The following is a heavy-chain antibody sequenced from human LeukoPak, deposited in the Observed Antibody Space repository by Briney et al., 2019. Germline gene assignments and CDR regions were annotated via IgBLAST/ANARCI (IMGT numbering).Heavy chain of an antibody. V-gene: IGHV1-18*01. CDR1: GYSFTNYG. D-gene: IGHD3-10*01. CDR2: ISVNNADT. CDR3: ARVRWFGELFSDY. Sequence: ASVKVSCKASGYSFTNYGISWVRQAPGQGLQWMGWISVNNADTNYAQNFRGRVTLTTDTSTGTAYMELRSLRSDDTAVYYCARVRWFGELFSDYWGQGTLVTVSS. J-gene: IGHJ4*02.